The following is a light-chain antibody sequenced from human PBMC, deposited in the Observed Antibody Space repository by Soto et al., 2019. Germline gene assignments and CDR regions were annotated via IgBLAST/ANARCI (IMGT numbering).Light chain of an antibody. J-gene: IGKJ2*01. V-gene: IGKV3-15*01. CDR2: GAS. Sequence: EIVMTQSPATLSVSPGERATLSCRASQSVSSNLAWYQQKPGQAPRLVIYGASTRATGFPARFSGSGSGTEFTLTISSLQPEDFAVYDCQHYNNWPPYTFGQGTKLEIK. CDR3: QHYNNWPPYT. CDR1: QSVSSN.